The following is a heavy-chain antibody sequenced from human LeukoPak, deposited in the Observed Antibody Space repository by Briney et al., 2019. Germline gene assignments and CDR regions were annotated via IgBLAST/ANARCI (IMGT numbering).Heavy chain of an antibody. Sequence: GGSLRLSCAASGFTFSSYDMHRVRQATGKGLEWVSAIGTAGDTYYPGSVKGRFTISRENAKNSLYLQMNSLRAGDTAVYYCARGIGGSSWLAFDIWGQGTMVTVSS. CDR3: ARGIGGSSWLAFDI. CDR1: GFTFSSYD. V-gene: IGHV3-13*01. D-gene: IGHD6-13*01. J-gene: IGHJ3*02. CDR2: IGTAGDT.